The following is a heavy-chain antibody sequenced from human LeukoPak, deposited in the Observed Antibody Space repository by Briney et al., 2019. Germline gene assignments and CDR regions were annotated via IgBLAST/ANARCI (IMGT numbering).Heavy chain of an antibody. CDR2: MSFDGSQ. J-gene: IGHJ3*01. CDR3: AREGHTSGYCGAFDF. V-gene: IGHV3-30*03. D-gene: IGHD3-22*01. Sequence: GGSLRLSCAVSGITFSNSIMHWVRQAPGKGLEWVSGMSFDGSQYYADPVKGRFTISRGNSGNTVYLHMTSLRPEDTAVYYCAREGHTSGYCGAFDFWGQGTTVTLSS. CDR1: GITFSNSI.